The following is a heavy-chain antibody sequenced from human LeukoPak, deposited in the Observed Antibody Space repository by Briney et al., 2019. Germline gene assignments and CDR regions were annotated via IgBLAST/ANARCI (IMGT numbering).Heavy chain of an antibody. CDR2: INTDGSST. V-gene: IGHV3-74*01. J-gene: IGHJ4*02. D-gene: IGHD1-26*01. Sequence: AGSLRLSCAASGFTFSTYWMHWVRQAPGKGLVWVSRINTDGSSTTYADSVKGRFTISRDNAKNTLYLQMNSLRAEDTALYYCARDPREGFDHWGQGTPVTVSS. CDR3: ARDPREGFDH. CDR1: GFTFSTYW.